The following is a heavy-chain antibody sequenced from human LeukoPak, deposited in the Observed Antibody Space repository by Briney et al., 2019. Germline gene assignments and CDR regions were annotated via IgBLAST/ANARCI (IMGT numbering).Heavy chain of an antibody. CDR2: ISGTGGST. V-gene: IGHV3-23*01. CDR3: ARDLSLIALTD. J-gene: IGHJ4*02. Sequence: PGGSLRLSCAASGFTFSTYAMTWVRQAPGKGLEWVSLISGTGGSTYYADSVKGRFTISRDNSKNTLYLQMNSLRAEDTAVYYCARDLSLIALTDWGQGTLVTVSS. CDR1: GFTFSTYA. D-gene: IGHD3-22*01.